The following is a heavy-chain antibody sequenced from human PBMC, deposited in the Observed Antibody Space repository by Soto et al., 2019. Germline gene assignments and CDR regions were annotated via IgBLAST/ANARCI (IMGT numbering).Heavy chain of an antibody. CDR2: IYYSGST. CDR1: GGSISSGGYY. V-gene: IGHV4-31*03. J-gene: IGHJ5*02. D-gene: IGHD2-15*01. Sequence: SETLSLTCTVSGGSISSGGYYWSWIRQHPGKGLEWIGYIYYSGSTYYNPSLKSRVTISVDTSKNQFSLKLSSVTAADTAVYYCARSSSSRYCSGGSCYFRFDPWGQGTLVTVPQ. CDR3: ARSSSSRYCSGGSCYFRFDP.